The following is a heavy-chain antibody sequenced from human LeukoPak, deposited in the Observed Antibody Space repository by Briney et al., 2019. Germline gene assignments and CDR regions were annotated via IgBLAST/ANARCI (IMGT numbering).Heavy chain of an antibody. Sequence: GGSLRLSCAASGFLFISYALSWVRQAPGTGLEWVSAISGSGGSTYYADSVKGRFTISRDNSKNTLYLQMNSLRAEDTAVYYCATDPNGYRITVTRYGGQGTLVTVSS. D-gene: IGHD1-20*01. CDR1: GFLFISYA. J-gene: IGHJ4*02. CDR3: ATDPNGYRITVTRY. CDR2: ISGSGGST. V-gene: IGHV3-23*01.